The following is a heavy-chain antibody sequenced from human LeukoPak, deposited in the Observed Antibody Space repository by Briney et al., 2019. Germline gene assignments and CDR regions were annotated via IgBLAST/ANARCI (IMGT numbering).Heavy chain of an antibody. CDR2: IYHSGST. V-gene: IGHV4-39*07. Sequence: SETLSLTCTVSGGSISSSSYYWGWIRQPPGKGLEWIGEIYHSGSTNYNPSLKTRVTISVDKSKNQFSLKLSSVTAADTAVYYCARASHDYGDYSHFDYWGQGTLVTVSS. J-gene: IGHJ4*02. D-gene: IGHD4-17*01. CDR1: GGSISSSSYY. CDR3: ARASHDYGDYSHFDY.